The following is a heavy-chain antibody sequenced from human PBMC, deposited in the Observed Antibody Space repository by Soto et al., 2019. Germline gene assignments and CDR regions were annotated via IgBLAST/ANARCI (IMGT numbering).Heavy chain of an antibody. CDR1: GFTFSSNS. CDR3: ARVIWSGHLTSDL. V-gene: IGHV3-48*02. Sequence: EVQVVESGGGLVQPGGSLRLSCAASGFTFSSNSMNWVRQAPGKGLEWISYISSSSSTIYADSVQGRFTISRDNAKNSLYLQMNRLRDEDTAVYYCARVIWSGHLTSDLWGQGTLVTVSS. D-gene: IGHD3-3*01. J-gene: IGHJ5*02. CDR2: ISSSSSTI.